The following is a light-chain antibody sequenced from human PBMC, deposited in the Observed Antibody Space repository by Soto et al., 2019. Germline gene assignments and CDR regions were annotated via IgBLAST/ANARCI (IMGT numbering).Light chain of an antibody. J-gene: IGKJ1*01. V-gene: IGKV1-39*01. CDR2: GAS. CDR1: QDISTS. Sequence: DIQMTQSPSSLSAAVGDRVTLTFRAGQDISTSLNWYQHSPGKAPKPLNYGASALQSGVPSRFSGSGPGTYFTLTISSLQVEDFATYYCQQSYNTPRTFGQGTRVDIK. CDR3: QQSYNTPRT.